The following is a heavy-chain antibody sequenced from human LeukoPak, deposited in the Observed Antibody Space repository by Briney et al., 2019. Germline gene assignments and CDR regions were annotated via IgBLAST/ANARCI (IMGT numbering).Heavy chain of an antibody. CDR2: IDPSDSYT. V-gene: IGHV5-10-1*01. D-gene: IGHD4-17*01. Sequence: GESLKISCKGSGYSFTSYWISWVRQMPGKGLEWMGRIDPSDSYTNYSPSFRGHVTISADKSISTAYLQWSSLKASDTAMYYCARQKATVTPSFDYWGQGTLVTVSS. CDR3: ARQKATVTPSFDY. J-gene: IGHJ4*02. CDR1: GYSFTSYW.